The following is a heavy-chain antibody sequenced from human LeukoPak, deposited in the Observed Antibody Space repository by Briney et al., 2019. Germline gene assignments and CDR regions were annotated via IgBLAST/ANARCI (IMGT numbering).Heavy chain of an antibody. CDR3: ARDLGMDV. J-gene: IGHJ6*02. Sequence: SETLSLTCTVSGGSISSYYWSWIRQPPGEGLEWIGYIFFTGNTNYNPSLRSRVTISIDTSKNQFSLKLSSVTAADTAVYYCARDLGMDVWGQGTTVTVSS. CDR1: GGSISSYY. V-gene: IGHV4-59*12. CDR2: IFFTGNT.